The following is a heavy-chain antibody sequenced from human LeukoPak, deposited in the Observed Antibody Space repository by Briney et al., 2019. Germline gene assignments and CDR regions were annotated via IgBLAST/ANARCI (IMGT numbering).Heavy chain of an antibody. V-gene: IGHV3-30*14. D-gene: IGHD4-17*01. Sequence: PGGSLRLSCAASGFTFSSHALHWVRQAPGKGLEWVAVISSDGSYKYYADSVKGRLTISRDNSKNTLYLQMNSLRAEDTAVYYCARVVDHDYGDYYLDYWGQGTLVTVSS. CDR3: ARVVDHDYGDYYLDY. J-gene: IGHJ4*02. CDR2: ISSDGSYK. CDR1: GFTFSSHA.